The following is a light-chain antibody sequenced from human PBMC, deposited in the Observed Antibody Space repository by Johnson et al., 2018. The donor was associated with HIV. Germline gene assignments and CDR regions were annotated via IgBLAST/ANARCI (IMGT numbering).Light chain of an antibody. CDR3: ETWDSSLSVV. CDR2: DND. J-gene: IGLJ1*01. Sequence: QLVLTQPPSVSAAPGQKVTISCSGSDSNIGNNYVSWYQQVPGTAPKLLIYDNDKRPSGIPDRFSGSKSGTSATLGITGLQTGDEADYYCETWDSSLSVVFGTGTKVTVL. V-gene: IGLV1-51*01. CDR1: DSNIGNNY.